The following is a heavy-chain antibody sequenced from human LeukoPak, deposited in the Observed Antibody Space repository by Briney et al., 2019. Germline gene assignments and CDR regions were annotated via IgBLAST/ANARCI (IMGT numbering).Heavy chain of an antibody. V-gene: IGHV1-69*05. CDR2: IIPIFGTA. J-gene: IGHJ4*02. CDR1: GSTFSSYA. Sequence: SVKVSCKASGSTFSSYAISWVRQAPGQGLEWMGGIIPIFGTANYAQKFQGRVTITTDESTSTAYMELSSLRSEDTAVYYCARDSGNYGDYVLGDYWGQGTLVTVSS. D-gene: IGHD4-17*01. CDR3: ARDSGNYGDYVLGDY.